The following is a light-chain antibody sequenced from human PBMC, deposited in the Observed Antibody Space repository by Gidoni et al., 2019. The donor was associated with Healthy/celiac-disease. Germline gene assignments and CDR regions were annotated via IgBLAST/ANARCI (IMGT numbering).Light chain of an antibody. CDR1: QDISNY. CDR3: QQYDNPALT. CDR2: DST. J-gene: IGKJ4*01. Sequence: DIQMTQSPSSLSASVGDRVTITCQARQDISNYLNWYQQKPGKAPKLLIYDSTNLETGVPSRFSGSGSGTDFTFTISSLQPEDIATYYCQQYDNPALTFGGXTKVEIK. V-gene: IGKV1-33*01.